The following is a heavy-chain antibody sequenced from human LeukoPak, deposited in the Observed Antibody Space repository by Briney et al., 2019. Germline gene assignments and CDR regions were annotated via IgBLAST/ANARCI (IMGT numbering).Heavy chain of an antibody. CDR2: ISGNGGST. CDR1: GFTFSSYA. CDR3: VQAHLRRDYGDYVGYFDY. D-gene: IGHD4-17*01. J-gene: IGHJ4*02. Sequence: PGGSLRLSCSASGFTFSSYAMHWVRQAPGKGLEYVSAISGNGGSTYYADSVRGRFTISRDNSKNTRYLQMSSLRAEDTAVYYCVQAHLRRDYGDYVGYFDYWGQGTLVTVSS. V-gene: IGHV3-64D*06.